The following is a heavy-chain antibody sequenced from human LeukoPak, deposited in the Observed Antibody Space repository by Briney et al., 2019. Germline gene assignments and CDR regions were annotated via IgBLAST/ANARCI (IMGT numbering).Heavy chain of an antibody. CDR3: ARLLVGIAARPGFDY. Sequence: SETLSLTCSVSGGSISSTRYYWGWIRQPPGKGLEWIGSIYYSGSTYYNPSLKSRVTISVDTSKNQFSLKLSSVTAADTAVYYCARLLVGIAARPGFDYWGQGTLVTVSS. V-gene: IGHV4-39*01. J-gene: IGHJ4*02. D-gene: IGHD6-6*01. CDR2: IYYSGST. CDR1: GGSISSTRYY.